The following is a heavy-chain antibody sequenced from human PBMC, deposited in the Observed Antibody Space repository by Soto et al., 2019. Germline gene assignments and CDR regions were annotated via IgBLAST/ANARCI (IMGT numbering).Heavy chain of an antibody. CDR2: ISSSGSTI. J-gene: IGHJ6*02. CDR3: ARVYSYYDFWSGMDV. Sequence: GGSLRLSCAASGFTLSDYYMSWIRQAPGKGLEWVSYISSSGSTIYYADSVKGRFTISRDNAKNSLYLQMNSLRAEDTAVYYCARVYSYYDFWSGMDVWGQGTTVTVSS. V-gene: IGHV3-11*01. D-gene: IGHD3-3*01. CDR1: GFTLSDYY.